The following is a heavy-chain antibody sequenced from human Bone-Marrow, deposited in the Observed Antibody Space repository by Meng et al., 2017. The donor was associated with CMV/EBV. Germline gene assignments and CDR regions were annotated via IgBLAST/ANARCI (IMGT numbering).Heavy chain of an antibody. D-gene: IGHD4-23*01. CDR2: VSVYNGNT. J-gene: IGHJ2*01. CDR3: ARNFYGGNSGRYFDL. CDR1: GYTFTTYG. Sequence: ASVKVSCKASGYTFTTYGISWVRQAPGQGLEWVGWVSVYNGNTEYAQKLQGRVTMTTDTSTTTAYMELRSLRSEDTAVYYCARNFYGGNSGRYFDLWGRGTLVTVSS. V-gene: IGHV1-18*01.